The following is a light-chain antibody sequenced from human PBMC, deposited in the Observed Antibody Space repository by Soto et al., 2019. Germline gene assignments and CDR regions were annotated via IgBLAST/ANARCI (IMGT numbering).Light chain of an antibody. CDR2: GES. CDR3: QQYGSSSLT. Sequence: EIVLTQSPGTLSLSPGERATLSCRASQSVSSSYLAWYQQKPGQAPRLLIYGESSSATGIPDRFSGSGSGTDFTLTISRLEPEDFAVYYCQQYGSSSLTFGGGTKVEIK. J-gene: IGKJ4*01. CDR1: QSVSSSY. V-gene: IGKV3-20*01.